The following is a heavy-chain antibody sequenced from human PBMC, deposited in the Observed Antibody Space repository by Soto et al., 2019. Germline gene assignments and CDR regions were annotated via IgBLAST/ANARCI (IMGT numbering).Heavy chain of an antibody. J-gene: IGHJ5*02. CDR2: ISGSGGTT. V-gene: IGHV3-23*01. D-gene: IGHD6-13*01. CDR3: AKNGRAAAMYNWFDP. CDR1: GFTFSSYA. Sequence: EVQLLESGGGLVQPGGSLRLSCTGSGFTFSSYAMNWVRQAPGKGLECVSTISGSGGTTYYADSVKGRFTISRDNSKNTLYLQMSSLRAEDTAVYYCAKNGRAAAMYNWFDPWGQGTLVTFSS.